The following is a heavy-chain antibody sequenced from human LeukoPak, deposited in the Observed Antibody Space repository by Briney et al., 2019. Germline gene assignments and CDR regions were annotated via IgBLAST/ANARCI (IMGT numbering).Heavy chain of an antibody. CDR1: GYTFTSYG. Sequence: ASVKVSFTASGYTFTSYGISWVRQAPGQGLEWMGWISAYNGNTNYAQKLQGRVTMTTDTSTSTAYMELRSLRSDDTAVYYCARNDYSNYPHYWGQGTLVTVSS. CDR3: ARNDYSNYPHY. CDR2: ISAYNGNT. J-gene: IGHJ4*02. V-gene: IGHV1-18*01. D-gene: IGHD4-11*01.